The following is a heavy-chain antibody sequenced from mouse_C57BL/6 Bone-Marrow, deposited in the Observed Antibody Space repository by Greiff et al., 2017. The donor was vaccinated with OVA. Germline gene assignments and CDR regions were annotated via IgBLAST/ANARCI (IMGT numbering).Heavy chain of an antibody. CDR2: IWSGGST. Sequence: VMLVESGPGLVQPSQSLSITCTVSGFSLTSYGVHWVRQSPGKGLEWLGVIWSGGSTDYNAAFISRLSISKDNSKSQVFFKMNSLQADDTAIYYRARALLTSHWYFDVWGTGTTVTVSS. CDR1: GFSLTSYG. CDR3: ARALLTSHWYFDV. D-gene: IGHD1-3*01. V-gene: IGHV2-2*01. J-gene: IGHJ1*03.